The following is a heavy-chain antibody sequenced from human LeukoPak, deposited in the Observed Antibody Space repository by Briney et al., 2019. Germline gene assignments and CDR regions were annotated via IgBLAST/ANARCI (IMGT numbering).Heavy chain of an antibody. V-gene: IGHV4-59*08. CDR2: IYYSGST. Sequence: SETLSPTCTVSGGSISIYYWSWIRQPPGKGLEWIGYIYYSGSTNYNPSLKSRVTISVDTSKNQFSLKLSSVTAADTAVYYCARPRIAAAHDAFDIWGQGTMVTVPS. J-gene: IGHJ3*02. CDR3: ARPRIAAAHDAFDI. CDR1: GGSISIYY. D-gene: IGHD6-13*01.